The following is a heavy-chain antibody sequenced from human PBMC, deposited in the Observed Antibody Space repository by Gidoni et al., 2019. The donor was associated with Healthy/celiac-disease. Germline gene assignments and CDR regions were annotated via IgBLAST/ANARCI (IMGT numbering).Heavy chain of an antibody. Sequence: EVQLVESGGGLVQPGGSLRLSCAAYGFTFSSYAMSWVRQAPGKGLEWVSAISGSSGSTYYADSVKGRFTISRDNSKNTLYLQMNSLRAEDTAVYYCAKDMEWELRGGYFDYWGQGTLVTVSS. CDR1: GFTFSSYA. V-gene: IGHV3-23*04. CDR3: AKDMEWELRGGYFDY. J-gene: IGHJ4*02. D-gene: IGHD1-26*01. CDR2: ISGSSGST.